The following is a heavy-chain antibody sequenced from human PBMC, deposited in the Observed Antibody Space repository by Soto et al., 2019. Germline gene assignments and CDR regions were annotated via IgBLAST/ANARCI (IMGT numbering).Heavy chain of an antibody. CDR2: IYNIGSA. J-gene: IGHJ5*02. CDR3: ARADWSLPFDP. Sequence: QVQLQESGPGLVKPSETLSLTCTVSGASVNTGTYYWSWIRQPPGKGLEWIGYIYNIGSANYNPSHKSRVTISVDASKNQFSLNLSSVTAADTAVYYCARADWSLPFDPWGQGTLVTVSS. CDR1: GASVNTGTYY. D-gene: IGHD3-3*01. V-gene: IGHV4-61*01.